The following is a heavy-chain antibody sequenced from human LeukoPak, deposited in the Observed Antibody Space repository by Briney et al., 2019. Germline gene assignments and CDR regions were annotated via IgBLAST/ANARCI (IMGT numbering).Heavy chain of an antibody. D-gene: IGHD3-10*01. J-gene: IGHJ6*03. CDR3: ARSSITMVRGVIKSTTSWYHYYNMDV. V-gene: IGHV3-7*01. CDR2: IKQDGSEK. CDR1: GFTFSSYS. Sequence: GGSLRLSCAASGFTFSSYSMSWVRQAPGKGLEWVANIKQDGSEKNYVGSVKGRFTIARDNAKNSLYLQMNSLRAEDTAVYYCARSSITMVRGVIKSTTSWYHYYNMDVWGKGTTVTVSS.